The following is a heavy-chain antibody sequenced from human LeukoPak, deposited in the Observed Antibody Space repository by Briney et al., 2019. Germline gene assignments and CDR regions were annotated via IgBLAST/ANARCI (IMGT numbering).Heavy chain of an antibody. V-gene: IGHV4-59*01. CDR3: ARVGGDSSGQVHFDY. D-gene: IGHD3-22*01. CDR2: IYYSGRT. Sequence: PSETLSLTCTVSGGSISNYYWSWIRQPPGKGLEWIGYIYYSGRTRYNPSLKSPVTISVDTSKNQFSLKLSSVTAADTAVYYCARVGGDSSGQVHFDYWGQGTLVTVSS. J-gene: IGHJ4*02. CDR1: GGSISNYY.